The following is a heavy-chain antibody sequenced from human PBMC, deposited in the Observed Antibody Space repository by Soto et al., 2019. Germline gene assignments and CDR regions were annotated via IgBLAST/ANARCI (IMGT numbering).Heavy chain of an antibody. J-gene: IGHJ1*01. CDR2: ITPGNGNT. CDR3: SRGHSGWYYVGGN. CDR1: GYTVTDYA. D-gene: IGHD6-19*01. Sequence: QVHLVQSGAEVKKPGASVKISCRASGYTVTDYAIFWVRQAPGQSLEWMGWITPGNGNTRVSQRFQGRVTITRDTAASTAYMELGSLRSEDTAVYFCSRGHSGWYYVGGNWGQGTLVTVSS. V-gene: IGHV1-3*01.